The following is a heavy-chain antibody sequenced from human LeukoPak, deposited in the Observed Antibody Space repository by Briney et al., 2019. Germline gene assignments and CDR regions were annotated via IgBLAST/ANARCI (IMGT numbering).Heavy chain of an antibody. CDR3: ARDRTSGYETSPDY. CDR2: ISAYNGNT. D-gene: IGHD5-12*01. J-gene: IGHJ4*02. V-gene: IGHV1-18*04. Sequence: ASVKVSCKASGYNFSIHWMHWVRQAPGQGLEWMGWISAYNGNTNYAQKLQGRVTMTTDTSTSTAYMELRSLRSDDTAVYYCARDRTSGYETSPDYWGQGTLVTVSS. CDR1: GYNFSIHW.